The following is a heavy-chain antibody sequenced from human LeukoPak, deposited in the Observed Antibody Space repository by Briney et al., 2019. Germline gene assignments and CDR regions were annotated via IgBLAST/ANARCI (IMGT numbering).Heavy chain of an antibody. D-gene: IGHD2-15*01. CDR3: AREKVGGEKLFDY. V-gene: IGHV1-2*02. J-gene: IGHJ4*02. CDR2: SNPNSGGT. Sequence: ASVKVSCKASGYTFTGYYMHWVRQAPGQGLEGMGWSNPNSGGTNYAQKFQGRVTMTRDTSISTAYMELSRLRSDDTAVYYCAREKVGGEKLFDYWGQGTLVTVSS. CDR1: GYTFTGYY.